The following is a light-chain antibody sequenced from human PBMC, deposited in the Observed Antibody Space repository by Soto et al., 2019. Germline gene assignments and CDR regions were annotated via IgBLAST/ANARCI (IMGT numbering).Light chain of an antibody. J-gene: IGLJ2*01. Sequence: QSVLTQPRSVSGSPGQSVTISCTGTSSDVGGYNYVSWYQQHPGKAPKLMIYDVSKRPSGVPDRFSGSKSGNTASLTISGLKAEDEADYYCCSYAASDTVVFGGGTQLTVL. CDR2: DVS. CDR3: CSYAASDTVV. V-gene: IGLV2-11*01. CDR1: SSDVGGYNY.